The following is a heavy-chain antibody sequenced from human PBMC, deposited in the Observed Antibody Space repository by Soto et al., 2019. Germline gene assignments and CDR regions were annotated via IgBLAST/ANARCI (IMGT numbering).Heavy chain of an antibody. D-gene: IGHD3-10*01. J-gene: IGHJ4*02. Sequence: ESGGDLVEPGGSLRLSCAASGFTFSDYYMSWMRQAPGKGLGWIAYISGAGSNYADSGQGRFTISRDNTKNSLYLQMNSLRDEDTAVYYCARSRKPSYYSGSYFDFWGQGALVTVSS. V-gene: IGHV3-11*01. CDR3: ARSRKPSYYSGSYFDF. CDR2: ISGAGS. CDR1: GFTFSDYY.